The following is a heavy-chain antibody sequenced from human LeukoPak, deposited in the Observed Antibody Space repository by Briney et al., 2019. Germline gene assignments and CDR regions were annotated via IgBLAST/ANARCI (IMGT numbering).Heavy chain of an antibody. V-gene: IGHV3-21*01. CDR2: ISSSSSYI. Sequence: GGSLRLSCAASGFTFSSYSMNWVRQAPGKGLEWVSSISSSSSYIYYADSVKGRFTISRDNAKNSLYLQMNSLRAEDTAVYYCARGPAPGYYDFWSGYWGSSLFDYRGQGTLVTVSS. CDR3: ARGPAPGYYDFWSGYWGSSLFDY. CDR1: GFTFSSYS. D-gene: IGHD3-3*01. J-gene: IGHJ4*02.